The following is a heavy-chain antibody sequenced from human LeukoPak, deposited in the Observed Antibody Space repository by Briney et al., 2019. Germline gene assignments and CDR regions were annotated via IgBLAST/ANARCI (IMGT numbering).Heavy chain of an antibody. V-gene: IGHV1-24*01. Sequence: ASVKVSCKVSGYTLTELSMHWVRQAPGKGLGWMGGFDPEDGETIYAQKFQGRVTMTEDTSTDTAYMELSSLRSEDTAVYYCATGWNDGYYYYGMDVWGKGTTVTVSS. D-gene: IGHD1-1*01. CDR1: GYTLTELS. CDR3: ATGWNDGYYYYGMDV. J-gene: IGHJ6*04. CDR2: FDPEDGET.